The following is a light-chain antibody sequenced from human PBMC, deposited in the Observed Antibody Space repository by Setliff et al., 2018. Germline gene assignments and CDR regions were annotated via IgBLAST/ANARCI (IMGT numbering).Light chain of an antibody. V-gene: IGLV2-14*01. J-gene: IGLJ2*01. CDR3: SSYTSTSTPV. CDR1: SSDIGGYNS. CDR2: DVD. Sequence: LTQPASVSGSPGQSITISCTGTSSDIGGYNSVSWYQQHPGKAPKLMIYDVDNRSSGVSNRFSGSKSGSTASLTISGLQADDEADYYCSSYTSTSTPVFGGGTKVTVL.